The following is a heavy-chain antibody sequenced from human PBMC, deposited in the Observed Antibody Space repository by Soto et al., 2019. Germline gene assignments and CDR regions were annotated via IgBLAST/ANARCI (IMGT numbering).Heavy chain of an antibody. Sequence: EVQLVESGGNLVQPGRSLRLSCAASGFIFDDYAMHWSRQPQGRGLEWVSGISWNSGSIGYADSVKGRFTVSRDNAKKSLYLQMNSLRPEDTALYYCAKDSSSSLLYFDSWGQGTRVSVSS. V-gene: IGHV3-9*01. CDR3: AKDSSSSLLYFDS. J-gene: IGHJ4*02. CDR1: GFIFDDYA. CDR2: ISWNSGSI. D-gene: IGHD2-2*01.